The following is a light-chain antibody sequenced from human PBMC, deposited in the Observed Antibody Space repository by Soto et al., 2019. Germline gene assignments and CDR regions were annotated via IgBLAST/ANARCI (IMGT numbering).Light chain of an antibody. Sequence: QSVLTQPPSASGTPGQRDAISCSGSSSNIGSNTVNWYQQFPETAPKLLIYSNNQRPSGVPDRFSGSKSGTSASLAISGLQSEDEADYYCAAWDDSLNGFYVFGTGTKLTVL. CDR1: SSNIGSNT. CDR2: SNN. J-gene: IGLJ1*01. V-gene: IGLV1-44*01. CDR3: AAWDDSLNGFYV.